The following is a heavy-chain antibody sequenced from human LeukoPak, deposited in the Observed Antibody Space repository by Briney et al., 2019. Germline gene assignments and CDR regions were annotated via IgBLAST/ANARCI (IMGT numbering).Heavy chain of an antibody. D-gene: IGHD6-13*01. V-gene: IGHV1-8*02. CDR2: MNPNSGNT. CDR1: GYTFTSYD. J-gene: IGHJ4*02. CDR3: ARGAGGGIAAALPDY. Sequence: ASVKVSCKASGYTFTSYDISWVRQAPGQGLEWMGWMNPNSGNTGYAQKFQGRVTMTRNTSISTAYMELSSLRSEDTAVYYCARGAGGGIAAALPDYWGQGTLVTASS.